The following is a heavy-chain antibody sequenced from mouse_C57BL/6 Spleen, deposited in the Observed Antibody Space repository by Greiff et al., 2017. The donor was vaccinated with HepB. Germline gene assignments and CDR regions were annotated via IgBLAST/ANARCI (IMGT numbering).Heavy chain of an antibody. CDR2: IYPRSGNT. J-gene: IGHJ2*01. CDR3: ASERGLNYVGFDY. V-gene: IGHV1-81*01. D-gene: IGHD2-1*01. Sequence: VQLQQSGAELARPGASVKLSCKASGYTFTSYGISWVKQRTGQGLEWIGEIYPRSGNTYYNEKFKGKATLTADKSSSTAYMDLRSLTSEDSAVYFCASERGLNYVGFDYWGQGTTLTVSS. CDR1: GYTFTSYG.